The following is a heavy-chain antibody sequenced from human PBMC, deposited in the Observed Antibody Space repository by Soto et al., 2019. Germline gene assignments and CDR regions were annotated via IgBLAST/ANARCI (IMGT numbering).Heavy chain of an antibody. J-gene: IGHJ4*02. D-gene: IGHD3-22*01. CDR1: GSTFTSYY. CDR3: ARLGHYDRSCYYYSSGY. V-gene: IGHV1-46*01. Sequence: ASVKVSCKASGSTFTSYYMHWVRQAPGQGLEWMGIINPSGGSTSYAQKFQGRVTMTRDTSTSTVYMELSSLRSEDTAVYYCARLGHYDRSCYYYSSGYCRQRNRVAVSS. CDR2: INPSGGST.